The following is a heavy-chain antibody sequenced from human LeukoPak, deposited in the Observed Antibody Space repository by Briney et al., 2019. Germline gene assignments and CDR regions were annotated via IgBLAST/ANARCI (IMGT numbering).Heavy chain of an antibody. J-gene: IGHJ4*02. Sequence: GGSLRLPCAASGFTFSSYSMNWVRQAPGKGLEWVSSISSSSSYIYYADSVKGRFTISRDNAKNSLYLQMNSLRAEDTAVYYCARVLGLRYFDWLLYYWGQGTLVTVSS. CDR2: ISSSSSYI. D-gene: IGHD3-9*01. CDR3: ARVLGLRYFDWLLYY. CDR1: GFTFSSYS. V-gene: IGHV3-21*01.